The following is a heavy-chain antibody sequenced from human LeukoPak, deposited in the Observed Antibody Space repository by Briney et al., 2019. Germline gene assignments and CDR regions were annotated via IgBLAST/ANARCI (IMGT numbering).Heavy chain of an antibody. Sequence: ASVKVSCKVSGYTLTELSMHWVRQAPGKGLEWMGGFDPEDGETIYAQKFQGRVTMTEDTSTDTAYMELSSLRSEDTAVYYCATEMMNDSSGYRRLRYFDYWGQGTLVTVSS. J-gene: IGHJ4*02. D-gene: IGHD3-22*01. V-gene: IGHV1-24*01. CDR2: FDPEDGET. CDR1: GYTLTELS. CDR3: ATEMMNDSSGYRRLRYFDY.